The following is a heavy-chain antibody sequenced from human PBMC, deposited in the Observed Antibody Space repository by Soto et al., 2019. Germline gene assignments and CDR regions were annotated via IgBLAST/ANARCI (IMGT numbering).Heavy chain of an antibody. J-gene: IGHJ4*02. CDR1: GFTFSSYG. CDR3: AKDKRAVVVTAPFDY. Sequence: QVQLVESGGGVVQPGRSLRLSCAASGFTFSSYGMHWVRQAPGKGLEWVAVISYDGSNKYYADSVKGRFTISRDNSKNTLYLQMNNLRAEDTAVYYCAKDKRAVVVTAPFDYWGQGTLVTVSS. CDR2: ISYDGSNK. V-gene: IGHV3-30*18. D-gene: IGHD2-21*02.